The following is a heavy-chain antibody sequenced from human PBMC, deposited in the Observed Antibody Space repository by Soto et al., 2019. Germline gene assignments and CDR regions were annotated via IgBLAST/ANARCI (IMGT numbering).Heavy chain of an antibody. J-gene: IGHJ4*02. D-gene: IGHD6-19*01. CDR2: INTLSTAI. V-gene: IGHV3-11*01. CDR1: GFTFSDYY. CDR3: ARRLQWQLRPLDS. Sequence: WGSLRLSCEGSGFTFSDYYMTWIRQAPGKGLEWVAYINTLSTAIYYADSVKGRFTISRDNAKNSLYLQMNGLRAEDTATYYCARRLQWQLRPLDSWGRGTLVTVSS.